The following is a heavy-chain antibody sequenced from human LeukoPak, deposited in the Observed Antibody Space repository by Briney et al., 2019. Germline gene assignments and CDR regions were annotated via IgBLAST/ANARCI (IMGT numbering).Heavy chain of an antibody. V-gene: IGHV4-61*02. CDR1: GGSISSGSYY. Sequence: PSETLSLTCTVSGGSISSGSYYWSWIRQPAGKGLEWIGRIYTSGSTNYNPSLKSRVTISVDTSKNQLSLKLSSVTAADTAVYYCARDSYYYDSSGYYYYFDYWGQGTLVTVSS. CDR3: ARDSYYYDSSGYYYYFDY. D-gene: IGHD3-22*01. J-gene: IGHJ4*02. CDR2: IYTSGST.